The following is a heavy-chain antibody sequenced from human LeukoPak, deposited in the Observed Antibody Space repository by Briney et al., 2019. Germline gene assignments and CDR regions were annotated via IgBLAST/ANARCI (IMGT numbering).Heavy chain of an antibody. D-gene: IGHD2-21*02. Sequence: PRGSLRLSCAASGFTFSSYGMHWVRQAPGKGLEWVAVISYHGTNKDYADSVKGRFTISRDNSKNTLYLQMNSLRAEDTAVYYCSRKRIAFCGGDCFQGAFDYWGQGSLVTVSS. CDR2: ISYHGTNK. CDR3: SRKRIAFCGGDCFQGAFDY. CDR1: GFTFSSYG. V-gene: IGHV3-30*03. J-gene: IGHJ4*02.